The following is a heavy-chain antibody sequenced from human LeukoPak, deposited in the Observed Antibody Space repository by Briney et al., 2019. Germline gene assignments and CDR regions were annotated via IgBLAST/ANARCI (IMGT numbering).Heavy chain of an antibody. CDR1: GGSNSSGDYY. D-gene: IGHD3-22*01. Sequence: PSETLSLTCTVSGGSNSSGDYYWSWIRQPPGKGLEWIGYIYYSGSTYYNPSLKSRVTISVDTSKNQFSLKLSSVTAADTAVYYCARDYSSGTFDYWGQGTLVTVSS. CDR2: IYYSGST. V-gene: IGHV4-30-4*08. CDR3: ARDYSSGTFDY. J-gene: IGHJ4*02.